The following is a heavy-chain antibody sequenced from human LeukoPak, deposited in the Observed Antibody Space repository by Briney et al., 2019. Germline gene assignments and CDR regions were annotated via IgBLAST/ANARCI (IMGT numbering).Heavy chain of an antibody. CDR1: GFTFRDYY. Sequence: GGSLRLSCAASGFTFRDYYMSWFRQAPGKGLEWVSYISSSGNTIYYADSMKGRFTISRDNAKNSLYLQMNSLRAEDTAVYYCARVLGAVAGTVDAFDIWGQGTLVIVSS. D-gene: IGHD6-19*01. V-gene: IGHV3-11*01. CDR2: ISSSGNTI. CDR3: ARVLGAVAGTVDAFDI. J-gene: IGHJ3*02.